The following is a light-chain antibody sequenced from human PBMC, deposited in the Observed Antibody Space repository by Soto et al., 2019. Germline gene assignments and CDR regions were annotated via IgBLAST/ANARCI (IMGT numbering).Light chain of an antibody. CDR1: QSVSSSY. V-gene: IGKV3D-20*01. CDR3: QQYGSSPPVT. CDR2: DAS. J-gene: IGKJ1*01. Sequence: EIVLTQSPATLSLSPGERATLSCGASQSVSSSYLAWYQQKPGLAPRLLIYDASSRATGIPDRFSGSGSGTDFTLTISRLEPEDFGVYYCQQYGSSPPVTFGQGTKVEIK.